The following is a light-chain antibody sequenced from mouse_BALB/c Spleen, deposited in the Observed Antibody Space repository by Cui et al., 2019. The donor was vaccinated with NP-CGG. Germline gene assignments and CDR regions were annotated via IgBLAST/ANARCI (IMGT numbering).Light chain of an antibody. V-gene: IGLV1*01. CDR1: TGAVTTSNY. J-gene: IGLJ1*01. CDR3: ALWYSNHWV. CDR2: STN. Sequence: QPFVTQESALTPSPGETVTLTCRSSTGAVTTSNYANWVQEKPDHLFTGLIGSTNNRAPGVPARFSGSLIGDKAALTITGAQTEEEAIYFCALWYSNHWVFGGGTKLTVL.